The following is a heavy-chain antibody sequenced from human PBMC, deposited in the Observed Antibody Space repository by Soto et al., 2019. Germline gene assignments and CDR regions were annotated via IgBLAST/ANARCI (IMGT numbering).Heavy chain of an antibody. CDR3: ARPIAPGGPSSCNGCLDY. V-gene: IGHV4-39*01. CDR1: GGSIRSSGYY. CDR2: IYYSGST. Sequence: PSETLSLTCTVSGGSIRSSGYYWGWIRQPPGKGLEWIGCIYYSGSTYYKPSLKSRVTISVDTSKNQLSLKLSSVTAADTAVYYCARPIAPGGPSSCNGCLDYWGRRALVTVSS. D-gene: IGHD2-15*01. J-gene: IGHJ4*02.